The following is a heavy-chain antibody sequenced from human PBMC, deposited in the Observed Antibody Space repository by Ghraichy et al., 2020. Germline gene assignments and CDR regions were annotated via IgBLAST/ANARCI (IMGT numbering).Heavy chain of an antibody. J-gene: IGHJ4*02. CDR1: GDSITSGDFY. CDR3: RRYQLSEGLDS. CDR2: HYFSGST. V-gene: IGHV4-30-4*01. Sequence: TLSLTCTVSGDSITSGDFYWSWLRQPPGKGLEWIGYHYFSGSTYYNSSLKSRVAISRDTSKNQFALTLTSVTAADTAVYYCRRYQLSEGLDSWGQGALVTVSS. D-gene: IGHD1-14*01.